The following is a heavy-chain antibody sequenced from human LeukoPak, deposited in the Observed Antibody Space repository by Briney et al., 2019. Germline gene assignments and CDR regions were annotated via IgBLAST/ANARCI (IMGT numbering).Heavy chain of an antibody. CDR2: INPNSGGT. V-gene: IGHV1-2*02. D-gene: IGHD2-15*01. CDR3: ARVSGPDCSGGSCYSLYYFDY. J-gene: IGHJ4*02. Sequence: GASVKVSCKASGYTFTGYYMHWVRQAPGQGLEWMGWINPNSGGTNYAQKFQGRVTMTRDTPISTAYMELSRLRSDDTAVYYCARVSGPDCSGGSCYSLYYFDYWGQGTLVTVSS. CDR1: GYTFTGYY.